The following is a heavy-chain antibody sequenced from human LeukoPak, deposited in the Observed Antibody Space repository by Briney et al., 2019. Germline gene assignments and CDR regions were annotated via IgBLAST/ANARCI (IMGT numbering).Heavy chain of an antibody. CDR3: ARLAYCGGDCYYMDV. V-gene: IGHV4-4*07. CDR2: IYTSGST. J-gene: IGHJ6*03. D-gene: IGHD2-21*01. CDR1: GGSISSYY. Sequence: SETLSLTCTVSGGSISSYYWSWIRQPAGKGLEWIGRIYTSGSTNYSPSLKSRVTISVDTSKNQFSLKLSSVTAADTAVYYCARLAYCGGDCYYMDVWGKGTTVTISS.